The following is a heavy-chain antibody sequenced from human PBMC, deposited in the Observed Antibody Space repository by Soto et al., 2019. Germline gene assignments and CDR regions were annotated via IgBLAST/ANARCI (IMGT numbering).Heavy chain of an antibody. CDR1: GFAFSTYA. V-gene: IGHV3-23*01. J-gene: IGHJ4*02. CDR2: ISGGGGGT. D-gene: IGHD3-10*01. CDR3: AKSYFGSGSYRHYFDY. Sequence: GGSLRLSCAASGFAFSTYAMTWVRQAPGKGLEWVSLISGGGGGTYSADSVKGRFTISRDNSKNTLYLQMNSLRADDTAKYYCAKSYFGSGSYRHYFDYWGQGTLVTVSS.